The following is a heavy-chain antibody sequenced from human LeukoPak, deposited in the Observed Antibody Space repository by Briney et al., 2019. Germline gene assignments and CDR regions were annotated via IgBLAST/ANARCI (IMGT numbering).Heavy chain of an antibody. J-gene: IGHJ4*02. CDR1: GGSFSGYY. CDR2: INHSGST. V-gene: IGHV4-34*01. D-gene: IGHD1-26*01. Sequence: SETLSLTCAVYGGSFSGYYWSWIRQPPGKGLEWIGEINHSGSTYYNPSLKSRATISVDTSKNQFSLKLSSVTAADTAVYYCARPIVGTTDYFDYWGQGTLVTVSS. CDR3: ARPIVGTTDYFDY.